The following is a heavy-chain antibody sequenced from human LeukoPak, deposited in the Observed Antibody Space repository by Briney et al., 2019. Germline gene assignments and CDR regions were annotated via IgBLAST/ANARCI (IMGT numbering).Heavy chain of an antibody. Sequence: SVKVSCKASGYTFTSYYMHWVRQAPGQGLEWMGGIIPIFGTANYAQKFQGRVTITADESTSTAYMELSSLRSEDTAVYYCACDPQAGYWGQGTLVTVSS. CDR1: GYTFTSYY. CDR2: IIPIFGTA. D-gene: IGHD2-21*01. J-gene: IGHJ4*02. CDR3: ACDPQAGY. V-gene: IGHV1-69*13.